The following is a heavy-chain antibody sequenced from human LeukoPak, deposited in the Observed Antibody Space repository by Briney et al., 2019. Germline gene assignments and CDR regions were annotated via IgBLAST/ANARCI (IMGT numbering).Heavy chain of an antibody. CDR3: ARDFGGSYTGGGWFDP. D-gene: IGHD1-26*01. Sequence: ASVNVSCKASGYSFSSNSISWMRQAAGQGLEWMGWISPYNGNKKYPQKLQGRVTMTTDTSTNTAYMELRSLRSDDTAVYYCARDFGGSYTGGGWFDPWGQGTLVTVSS. CDR1: GYSFSSNS. V-gene: IGHV1-18*01. CDR2: ISPYNGNK. J-gene: IGHJ5*02.